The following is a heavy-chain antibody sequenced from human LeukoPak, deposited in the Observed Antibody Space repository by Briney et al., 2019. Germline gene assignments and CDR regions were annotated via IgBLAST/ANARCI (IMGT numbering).Heavy chain of an antibody. CDR3: ARLVEDKGFDP. CDR2: ISSSSSYI. Sequence: GGSLRLSCAASGFTFSSYSMNWVRQAPGKGLEWVSSISSSSSYIYYADSVKGRFTISRDNAKNSLYLQMNSQRAEDTAVYYCARLVEDKGFDPWGQGTLVTVSS. J-gene: IGHJ5*02. D-gene: IGHD1-26*01. CDR1: GFTFSSYS. V-gene: IGHV3-21*01.